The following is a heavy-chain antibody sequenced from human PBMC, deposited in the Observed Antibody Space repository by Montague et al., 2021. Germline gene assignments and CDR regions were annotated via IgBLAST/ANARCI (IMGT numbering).Heavy chain of an antibody. Sequence: SETLSLTCTVSGASITSNIYYWGWIRQSPGKGLEWIGSIYYSGNSFHQPSLKSRITMAVDTSKNQFSLKLSSVTAADTAIYYCARVFSSWYVGWFDPRGQGTLVTVSS. D-gene: IGHD6-13*01. CDR1: GASITSNIYY. CDR2: IYYSGNS. V-gene: IGHV4-39*07. J-gene: IGHJ5*02. CDR3: ARVFSSWYVGWFDP.